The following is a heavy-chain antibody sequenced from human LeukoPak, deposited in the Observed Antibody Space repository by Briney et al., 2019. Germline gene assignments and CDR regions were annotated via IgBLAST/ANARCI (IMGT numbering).Heavy chain of an antibody. Sequence: SETLSLTCTVTGGSISSGDYYWSWIRQPPGKGLEWIGYIYYSGSTYYNPSLKSRVTISVDTSKNQFSLKLSSVTAADTAVYYCAREGDSSGYSYYFDYWGQGTLVTVSS. CDR3: AREGDSSGYSYYFDY. V-gene: IGHV4-30-4*08. D-gene: IGHD3-22*01. J-gene: IGHJ4*02. CDR2: IYYSGST. CDR1: GGSISSGDYY.